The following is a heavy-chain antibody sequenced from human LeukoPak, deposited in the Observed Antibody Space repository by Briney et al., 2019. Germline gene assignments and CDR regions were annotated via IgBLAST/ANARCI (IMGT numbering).Heavy chain of an antibody. V-gene: IGHV3-30*03. CDR1: GFPFSDYG. CDR2: ISHDGNNK. J-gene: IGHJ3*02. Sequence: GRSLRLSCAASGFPFSDYGMYWVRQAPGKGLEWLAVISHDGNNKYYADSVKGRFTISRDNSKNTLYLQMNSLRAEDTAVYYCARARSSYGYGDAFDIWGQGTMVTVSS. CDR3: ARARSSYGYGDAFDI. D-gene: IGHD5-18*01.